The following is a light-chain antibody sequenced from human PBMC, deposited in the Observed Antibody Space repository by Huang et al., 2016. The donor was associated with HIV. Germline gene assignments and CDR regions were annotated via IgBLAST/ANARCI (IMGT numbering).Light chain of an antibody. CDR2: WAT. V-gene: IGKV4-1*01. CDR3: LQYYSVPQT. J-gene: IGKJ1*01. Sequence: DIVMTQSPDSLAVFPGERATINCKSSQTVLYSLNKKNYLAWFQQKPGRPPKLLIYWATTRESGVPDRVSGSGSGTDFTLTINNLQAEDVAVYFCLQYYSVPQTFGHGTKVEIK. CDR1: QTVLYSLNKKNY.